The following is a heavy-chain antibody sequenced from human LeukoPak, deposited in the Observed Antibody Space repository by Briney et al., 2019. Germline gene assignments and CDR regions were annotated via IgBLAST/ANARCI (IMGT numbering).Heavy chain of an antibody. D-gene: IGHD4-17*01. CDR1: GGSISSSSYY. CDR2: IYYSGSS. J-gene: IGHJ5*02. Sequence: SETLSLTCTVSGGSISSSSYYWGWIRQPPGKGLEWIGSIYYSGSSYYNPSLKSRVTISVDTSKNQFSLKLNSVTAADTAVYYCARHTNDYGDYGESGWFDPWGQGTLVTVSS. CDR3: ARHTNDYGDYGESGWFDP. V-gene: IGHV4-39*01.